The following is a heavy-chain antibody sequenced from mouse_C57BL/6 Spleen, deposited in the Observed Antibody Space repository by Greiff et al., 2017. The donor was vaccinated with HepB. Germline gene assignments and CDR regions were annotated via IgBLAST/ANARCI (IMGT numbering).Heavy chain of an antibody. J-gene: IGHJ2*01. Sequence: EVQRVESGEGLVKPGGSLKLSCAASGFTFSSYAMSWVRQTPEKRLEWVAYISSGGDYIYYADTVKGRFTISRDNARNTLYLQMSSLKSEDTAMYYCTRVPYYYGSSYYYFDYWGQGTTLTVSS. D-gene: IGHD1-1*01. V-gene: IGHV5-9-1*02. CDR2: ISSGGDYI. CDR1: GFTFSSYA. CDR3: TRVPYYYGSSYYYFDY.